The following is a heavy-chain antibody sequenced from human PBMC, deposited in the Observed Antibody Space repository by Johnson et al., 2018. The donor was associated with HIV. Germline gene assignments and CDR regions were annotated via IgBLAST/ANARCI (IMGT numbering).Heavy chain of an antibody. CDR3: ARAYYYGSGSYYRGAFDS. Sequence: QVQLVESGGGVVQPGRSLRLSCAASGFTFSSYAMHWVRQAPGKGLEWVAVISYDGSNKYYADSVKGRFTISRDNSKNTLYLQMNSLRAEDTAVYYCARAYYYGSGSYYRGAFDSWGQGTMVTVSP. D-gene: IGHD3-10*01. CDR2: ISYDGSNK. J-gene: IGHJ3*02. V-gene: IGHV3-30-3*01. CDR1: GFTFSSYA.